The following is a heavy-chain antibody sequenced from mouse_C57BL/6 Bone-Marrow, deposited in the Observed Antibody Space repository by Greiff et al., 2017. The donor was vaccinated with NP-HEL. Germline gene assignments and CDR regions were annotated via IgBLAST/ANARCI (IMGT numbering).Heavy chain of an antibody. CDR3: TTRWLLLY. J-gene: IGHJ2*01. D-gene: IGHD2-3*01. Sequence: VQLQQSGAELVRPGASVKLSCTASGFNIKDDYMHWVKQRPEQGLEWIGWIDPENGDTEYAPKFQGKATITADTSSNPAYLQLSSLTSEDTAVNYCTTRWLLLYWGQGTTLTVSS. CDR1: GFNIKDDY. CDR2: IDPENGDT. V-gene: IGHV14-4*01.